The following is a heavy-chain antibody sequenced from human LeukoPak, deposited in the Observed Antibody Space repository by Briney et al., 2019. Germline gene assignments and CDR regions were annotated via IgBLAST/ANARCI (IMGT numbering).Heavy chain of an antibody. CDR2: INSDGSST. CDR1: GFAFSSYW. J-gene: IGHJ4*02. Sequence: GGSLRLSCAASGFAFSSYWMHWVRHAPGKGLVWVSRINSDGSSTSYADSVKGRFTISRDNAKNTLYLQMNSLRAEDTAVYYCAREGPSSTSYGYWSQGTLVTVSS. CDR3: AREGPSSTSYGY. V-gene: IGHV3-74*01. D-gene: IGHD2-2*01.